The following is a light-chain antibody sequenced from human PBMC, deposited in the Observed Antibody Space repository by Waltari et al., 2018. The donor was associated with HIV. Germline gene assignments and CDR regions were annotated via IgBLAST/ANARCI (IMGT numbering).Light chain of an antibody. CDR2: STA. J-gene: IGLJ3*02. CDR3: VVYLSSGSWV. Sequence: QTVVTQEPSFSVSPGGTVTLTCGLSSGSVSTNYYPSWYKQSPCQWPRTRIYSTAVRTSRPPSRVSGSILGNKAALTITGAQAEDEADYYCVVYLSSGSWVFGGGTKVTVL. V-gene: IGLV8-61*01. CDR1: SGSVSTNYY.